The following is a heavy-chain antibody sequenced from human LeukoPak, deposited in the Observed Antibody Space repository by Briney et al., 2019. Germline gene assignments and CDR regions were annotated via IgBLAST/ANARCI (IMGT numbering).Heavy chain of an antibody. J-gene: IGHJ4*02. CDR1: GFTFSSYG. V-gene: IGHV3-NL1*01. D-gene: IGHD2-21*02. Sequence: GGSLRLSCAASGFTFSSYGMHWVRQAPGKGLEWVSVISSGSDHTYYVDSVKGRFAIFRDNSKNTLYLQMNSLRIEDTAIYYCAKDRLYFGDDFGDYWGQGTLATVSS. CDR2: ISSGSDHT. CDR3: AKDRLYFGDDFGDY.